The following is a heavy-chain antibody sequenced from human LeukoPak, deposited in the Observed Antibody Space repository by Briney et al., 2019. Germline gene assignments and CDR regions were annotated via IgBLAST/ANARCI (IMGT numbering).Heavy chain of an antibody. CDR2: INHSGST. Sequence: SETLSLTCAVYGGSFSGYYWSWIRQPPGKGLEWIGEINHSGSTNYNPSLKSRVTISVDTSKNQFSLKLSSVTAADTAVCYCARVKRYSYGYARGIFDYWGQGTLVTVSS. J-gene: IGHJ4*02. D-gene: IGHD5-18*01. CDR3: ARVKRYSYGYARGIFDY. CDR1: GGSFSGYY. V-gene: IGHV4-34*01.